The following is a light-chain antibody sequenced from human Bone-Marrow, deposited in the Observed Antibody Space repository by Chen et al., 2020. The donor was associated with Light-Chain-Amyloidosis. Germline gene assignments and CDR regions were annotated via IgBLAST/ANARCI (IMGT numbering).Light chain of an antibody. Sequence: EIVLTQSPGTLSLSPGEGANLSCRASQTISSNYLTWYQQKFGQAPRLLIYGSSSRATGIPDRFTGSGSEKDFALTINRLEPEDFAMYYCQQYGTSPLTFGGGTKVEIK. CDR1: QTISSNY. J-gene: IGKJ4*01. CDR2: GSS. V-gene: IGKV3-20*01. CDR3: QQYGTSPLT.